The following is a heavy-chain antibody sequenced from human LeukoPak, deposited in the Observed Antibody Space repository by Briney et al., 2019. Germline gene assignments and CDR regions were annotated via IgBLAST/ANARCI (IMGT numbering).Heavy chain of an antibody. D-gene: IGHD1-26*01. V-gene: IGHV5-51*01. CDR3: ARQGSYPQPSDY. CDR1: GYSFTSYW. CDR2: IYRGDSDT. J-gene: IGHJ4*02. Sequence: LGESLKITCRGSGYSFTSYWIGWVRQMPGKGLEWMGIIYRGDSDTRYSPSFQGQVTISADKSISTAYLQWSSLKASDTAMYYCARQGSYPQPSDYWGQGTLVTVSS.